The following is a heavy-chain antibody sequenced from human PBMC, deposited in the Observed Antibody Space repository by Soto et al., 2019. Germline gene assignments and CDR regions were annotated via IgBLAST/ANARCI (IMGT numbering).Heavy chain of an antibody. Sequence: EVQLLESGGGLVQPGGSLRLSCAASGFTFSTYAMTWVRQAQGKGLEWVSSITDSGGRTYYADSVKGRFTISRDNSKDTMYLQVNSLRAEDTAVYYCAQISGTALPLGYLGQGTLVTVSS. V-gene: IGHV3-23*01. CDR2: ITDSGGRT. D-gene: IGHD1-7*01. J-gene: IGHJ4*02. CDR1: GFTFSTYA. CDR3: AQISGTALPLGY.